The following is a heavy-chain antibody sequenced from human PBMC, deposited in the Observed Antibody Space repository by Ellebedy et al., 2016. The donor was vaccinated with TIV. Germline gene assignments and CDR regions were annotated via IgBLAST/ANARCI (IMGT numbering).Heavy chain of an antibody. Sequence: MPSETLSLTCAVSSASISSSGYFCAWIRQPPGEGLEWIGSVHYSGGTYYNPSLKSRLTISEDMSKNHFSLSLSSVTAADTAIYYCARGEDILYIDSWGQGNLVTVSS. V-gene: IGHV4-39*07. CDR3: ARGEDILYIDS. D-gene: IGHD3-9*01. CDR2: VHYSGGT. J-gene: IGHJ4*02. CDR1: SASISSSGYF.